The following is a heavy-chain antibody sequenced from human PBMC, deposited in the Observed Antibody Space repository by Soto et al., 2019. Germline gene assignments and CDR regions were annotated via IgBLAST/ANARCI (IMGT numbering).Heavy chain of an antibody. D-gene: IGHD3-22*01. CDR1: GISFTTAW. J-gene: IGHJ4*02. CDR3: ATQQFFDASGFSFDQ. V-gene: IGHV3-15*01. Sequence: GGSRRLSCVGSGISFTTAWMNWVRQAPGKGLEWVGRIKSKTDGETVDYAAPVRGRFIISRDDSKNTVYLSVSGLKTEDTAIYYCATQQFFDASGFSFDQWGQGNLVTVS. CDR2: IKSKTDGETV.